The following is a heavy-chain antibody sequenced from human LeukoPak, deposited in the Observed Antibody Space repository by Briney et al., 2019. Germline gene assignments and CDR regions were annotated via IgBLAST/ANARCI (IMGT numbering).Heavy chain of an antibody. J-gene: IGHJ4*02. V-gene: IGHV3-21*01. D-gene: IGHD5-12*01. CDR2: ITSSSSYI. CDR1: GFTFSSYS. Sequence: GGSLRLSCAASGFTFSSYSMNWVRQAPGKGLEWVSSITSSSSYIYYADSVKGRFTISRDNAKNSLYLQMNSLRAEDTAVYYCARGEYSGYDVFDYWGQGTLVTVSS. CDR3: ARGEYSGYDVFDY.